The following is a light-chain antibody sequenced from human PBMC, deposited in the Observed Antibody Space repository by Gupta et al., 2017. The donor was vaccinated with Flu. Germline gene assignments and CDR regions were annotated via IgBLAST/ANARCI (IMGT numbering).Light chain of an antibody. J-gene: IGLJ3*02. V-gene: IGLV2-23*02. Sequence: SITISCTGTSSDVGSYNLVCWYQQYPGKAPKLMIYEVSKRPSGVSNRFSGSKSGNTASLTISGLQAEDEADFYCCSYVGGSTWVFGGGTKLTVL. CDR1: SSDVGSYNL. CDR3: CSYVGGSTWV. CDR2: EVS.